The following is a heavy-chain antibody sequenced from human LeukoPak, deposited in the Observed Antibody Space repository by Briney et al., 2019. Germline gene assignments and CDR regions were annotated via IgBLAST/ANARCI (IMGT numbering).Heavy chain of an antibody. CDR2: INSDGSTT. CDR3: TSYTSGWN. V-gene: IGHV3-74*01. CDR1: ELTSNSNW. Sequence: PGGSLRLSCAASELTSNSNWMHWVRHAPGKGLVWVSRINSDGSTTNYADSVKGRFTISRDNAKNTLYLQMNSLRAEDTAVYYCTSYTSGWNWGQGTLVTVSS. J-gene: IGHJ4*02. D-gene: IGHD6-19*01.